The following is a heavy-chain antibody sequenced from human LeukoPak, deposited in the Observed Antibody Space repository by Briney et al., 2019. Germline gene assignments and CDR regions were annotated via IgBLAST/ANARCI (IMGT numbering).Heavy chain of an antibody. CDR2: IYHSGST. CDR1: GGSISSYY. CDR3: ARVDYGGIFFDY. D-gene: IGHD4-23*01. J-gene: IGHJ4*02. V-gene: IGHV4-59*01. Sequence: SETLSLTCTVSGGSISSYYWSWIRQPPGKGLDWIGYIYHSGSTNYNPSLKSRVTISVDTSKNQFSLKLSSVTAADTAVYYCARVDYGGIFFDYWGQGTLVTVSS.